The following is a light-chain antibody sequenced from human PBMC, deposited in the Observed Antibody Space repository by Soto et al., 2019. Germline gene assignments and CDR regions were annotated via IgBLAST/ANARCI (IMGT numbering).Light chain of an antibody. V-gene: IGLV2-14*03. J-gene: IGLJ3*02. Sequence: QSALTQPASVSGSPGQSITISCTGTSSDVGGYNFVSWYQQRPGKAPKLMIYEVSNRPSGFSNRFSGSKSGNTASLTISGLQVEDEADYYCSSCRGITALVFGGGTQLTVL. CDR3: SSCRGITALV. CDR1: SSDVGGYNF. CDR2: EVS.